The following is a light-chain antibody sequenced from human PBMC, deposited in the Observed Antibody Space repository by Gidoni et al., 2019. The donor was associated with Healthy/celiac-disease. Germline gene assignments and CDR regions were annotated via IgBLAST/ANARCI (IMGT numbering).Light chain of an antibody. Sequence: QSVLTPPPSASGPPGQRVTISCSGSSSNIGRNPVNWYQQLPGTGPKLLIYSNNPRPSGVPARFSGSKSGTSASLAISGLQSEDEADYYCAAWDDSLNGWVFGGGTKLTVL. CDR2: SNN. J-gene: IGLJ3*02. CDR1: SSNIGRNP. CDR3: AAWDDSLNGWV. V-gene: IGLV1-44*01.